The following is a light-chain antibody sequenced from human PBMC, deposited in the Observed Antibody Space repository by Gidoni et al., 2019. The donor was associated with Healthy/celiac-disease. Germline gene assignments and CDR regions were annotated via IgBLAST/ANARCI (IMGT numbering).Light chain of an antibody. CDR3: CSYAGSYTS. CDR2: DVS. V-gene: IGLV2-11*01. CDR1: SSAVGGYNY. J-gene: IGLJ2*01. Sequence: QSALTQPRSVSGSPGQSVTVSCTGTSSAVGGYNYVSWYQQHPGKAPKLMIYDVSKRPSGVPDRFSGSKSGNTASLTISGLQAEDEADYYCCSYAGSYTSFGGGTKLTVL.